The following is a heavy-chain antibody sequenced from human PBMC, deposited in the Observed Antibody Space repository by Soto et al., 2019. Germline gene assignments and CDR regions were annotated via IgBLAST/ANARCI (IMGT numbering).Heavy chain of an antibody. CDR3: AQVLSASGVDY. V-gene: IGHV3-23*01. CDR2: VSANGGTT. CDR1: GFTFSSFA. D-gene: IGHD3-10*01. J-gene: IGHJ4*02. Sequence: EVQLLESGGGLVQPGGSLRLSCAASGFTFSSFAMSWVRQAPGKGLEWVSTVSANGGTTYYADSVKGRFTMSRDNSKNALWLQMNSLRAEDTAVYYCAQVLSASGVDYWGQGTLVTVSS.